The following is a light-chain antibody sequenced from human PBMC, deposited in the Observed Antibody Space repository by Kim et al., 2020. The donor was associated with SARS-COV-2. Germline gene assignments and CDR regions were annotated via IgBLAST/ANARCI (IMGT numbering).Light chain of an antibody. Sequence: YQGTTASITCSGDKLGDKYACWYQQKPGQSPVLVIYQDSKRPSGIPERFSGSNSGNTATLTISGTQAMDEADYYCQAWDSSTEVVFGGGTQLTVL. CDR2: QDS. CDR1: KLGDKY. CDR3: QAWDSSTEVV. V-gene: IGLV3-1*01. J-gene: IGLJ2*01.